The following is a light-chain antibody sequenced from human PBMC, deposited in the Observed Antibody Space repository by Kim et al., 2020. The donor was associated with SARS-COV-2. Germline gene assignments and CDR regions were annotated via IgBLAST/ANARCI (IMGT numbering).Light chain of an antibody. CDR2: GKT. CDR3: SSRDSSGKQWV. CDR1: SLILYS. Sequence: FGQTVRIKCQGHSLILYSARWFQQKPGQAPILVIYGKTSRPSGIPHRFSGSSSGNTASLTITGAQAEDEADYYCSSRDSSGKQWVFGGATKLTVL. V-gene: IGLV3-19*01. J-gene: IGLJ3*02.